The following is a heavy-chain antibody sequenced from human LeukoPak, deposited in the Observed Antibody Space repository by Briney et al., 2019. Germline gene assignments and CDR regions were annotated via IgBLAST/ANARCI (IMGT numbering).Heavy chain of an antibody. D-gene: IGHD4-11*01. CDR3: ARDYSNYAYEIDY. CDR2: INHSGST. Sequence: SETLSLTCAVYGGSFSGYYWSWIRQPPGKGLEWIGEINHSGSTNYNPSLKSRVTISVDTSKNQFSLKLSSVTAADTAVYYCARDYSNYAYEIDYWGQGTLVTVSS. V-gene: IGHV4-34*01. J-gene: IGHJ4*02. CDR1: GGSFSGYY.